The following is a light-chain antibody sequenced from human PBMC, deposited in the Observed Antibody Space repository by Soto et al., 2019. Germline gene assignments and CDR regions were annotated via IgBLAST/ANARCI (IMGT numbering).Light chain of an antibody. CDR2: DVT. Sequence: QSVLTQPASVSGSPGQSITISCTGTSSDIGAYNYVSWYQQHPGKAPKLIIYDVTNRPAGISSRFSASKSGNTASLTISVLQAEDEADYYCCSYKSSSTLYVFGTGTK. V-gene: IGLV2-14*03. J-gene: IGLJ1*01. CDR3: CSYKSSSTLYV. CDR1: SSDIGAYNY.